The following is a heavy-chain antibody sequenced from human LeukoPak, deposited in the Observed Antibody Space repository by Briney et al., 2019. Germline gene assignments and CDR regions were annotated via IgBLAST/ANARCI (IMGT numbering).Heavy chain of an antibody. Sequence: ASVKVSGKASGYTFTSYGISWVRQAPGQGLEWMGWISAYNGNTNYAQKLQGRVTMTTDTSTSTAYMELRSLRSDDTAVYYCARDFLPGIAVADTYFGYWGQGTLVTVSS. CDR1: GYTFTSYG. V-gene: IGHV1-18*01. CDR3: ARDFLPGIAVADTYFGY. J-gene: IGHJ4*02. CDR2: ISAYNGNT. D-gene: IGHD6-19*01.